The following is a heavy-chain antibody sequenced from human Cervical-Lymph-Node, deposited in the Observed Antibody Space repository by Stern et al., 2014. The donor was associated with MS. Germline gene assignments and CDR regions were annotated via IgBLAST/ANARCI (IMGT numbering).Heavy chain of an antibody. CDR2: NSAYNGNT. J-gene: IGHJ4*02. CDR3: ARDSGYSSSWYPWYFDY. CDR1: GYTFTSYG. V-gene: IGHV1-18*01. Sequence: VQLVESGAEVKKPGASVKVSCKASGYTFTSYGISWVRQAPGQGLEWMGWNSAYNGNTNYAQKLQGRVTMTTDTSTSTAYMELRSLRSDDTTVYYCARDSGYSSSWYPWYFDYWGQGTLVTVSS. D-gene: IGHD6-13*01.